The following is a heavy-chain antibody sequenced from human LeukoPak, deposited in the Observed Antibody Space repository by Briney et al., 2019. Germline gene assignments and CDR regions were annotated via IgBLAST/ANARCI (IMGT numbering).Heavy chain of an antibody. CDR3: ASFEYSGYDSGPLFDY. Sequence: SETLSLTCTVSGGSISSYYWSWIRQPPGKVLEWIGYIYYSGSTNYNPSLKSRVTISVDTSKNQFSLKLSSVTAADTAVYYCASFEYSGYDSGPLFDYWGQGTLVTVSS. CDR1: GGSISSYY. D-gene: IGHD5-12*01. J-gene: IGHJ4*02. CDR2: IYYSGST. V-gene: IGHV4-59*01.